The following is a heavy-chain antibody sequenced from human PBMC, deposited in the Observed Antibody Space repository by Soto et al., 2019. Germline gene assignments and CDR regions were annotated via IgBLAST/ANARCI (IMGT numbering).Heavy chain of an antibody. CDR2: ISGSGGST. D-gene: IGHD3-22*01. J-gene: IGHJ5*02. Sequence: PGGSLRLSCAASGFTFSSYAMSWVRQAPGKGLEWVSAISGSGGSTYYADSVKGRFTISRDNSKNTLYLQMNSLRAEFTVVYYCAKPFITMIVVNGFDPWGQGTLVTVSA. V-gene: IGHV3-23*01. CDR3: AKPFITMIVVNGFDP. CDR1: GFTFSSYA.